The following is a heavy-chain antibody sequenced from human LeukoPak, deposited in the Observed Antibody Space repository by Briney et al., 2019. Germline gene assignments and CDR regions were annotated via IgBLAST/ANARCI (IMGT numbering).Heavy chain of an antibody. Sequence: GGSLRLSCAASGFTFSDYWMNWVRQAPGKGLEWVSYISLDSSTMYYADSVKGRFTISRDNAKNSLYLQMNSLRDDDTAVYYCARDDSAGAWELLWDYWGQGTLVTVSS. V-gene: IGHV3-48*02. J-gene: IGHJ4*02. CDR3: ARDDSAGAWELLWDY. CDR1: GFTFSDYW. D-gene: IGHD1-26*01. CDR2: ISLDSSTM.